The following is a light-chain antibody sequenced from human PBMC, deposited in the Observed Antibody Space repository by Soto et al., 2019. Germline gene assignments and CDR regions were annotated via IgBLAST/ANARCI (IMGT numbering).Light chain of an antibody. Sequence: QSVLTQPPSASGSPGQSVTISCTGTSSDVGGYNDVSWCQQHPGKAPKLMIYEVSKRPSGVPDRFSGSKSGNTASLTVSGLQDEDEADYYCSSYAGSNNYVLGTGTKVTVL. V-gene: IGLV2-8*01. CDR3: SSYAGSNNYV. J-gene: IGLJ1*01. CDR1: SSDVGGYND. CDR2: EVS.